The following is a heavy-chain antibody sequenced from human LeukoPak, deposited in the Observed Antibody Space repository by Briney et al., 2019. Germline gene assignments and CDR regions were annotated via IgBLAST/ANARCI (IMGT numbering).Heavy chain of an antibody. J-gene: IGHJ5*02. CDR3: ARRPVVVPAASFDP. D-gene: IGHD2-2*01. V-gene: IGHV4-34*01. CDR2: INHSGST. Sequence: SETLSLTCAVYGGSFSGYYWSWIRQPPGKGLEWIGEINHSGSTNYNPSLKSRVTISVDTSKNQFSLKLSSVTAADTAVYYCARRPVVVPAASFDPWGQGTLVTVSS. CDR1: GGSFSGYY.